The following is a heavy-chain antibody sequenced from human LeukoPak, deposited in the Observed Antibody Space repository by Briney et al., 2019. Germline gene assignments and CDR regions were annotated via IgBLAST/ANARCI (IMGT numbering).Heavy chain of an antibody. CDR2: IRSKAYGGTT. CDR3: TRDHPEGGIPFDY. V-gene: IGHV3-49*03. D-gene: IGHD2-15*01. Sequence: PGGSLRLSCTASGFTFGDYAMSWFRQAPGKGLEWVSFIRSKAYGGTTEYAASVKGRFTISRDDSKSIAYLQMNSLKTEDTAVYYCTRDHPEGGIPFDYWGQGTLVTVSS. J-gene: IGHJ4*02. CDR1: GFTFGDYA.